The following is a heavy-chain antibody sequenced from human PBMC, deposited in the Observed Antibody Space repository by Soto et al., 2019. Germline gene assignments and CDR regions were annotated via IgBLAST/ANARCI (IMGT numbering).Heavy chain of an antibody. CDR3: ARHPRDDYTYGGAGILDD. V-gene: IGHV4-39*01. D-gene: IGHD4-4*01. CDR1: GGSISSRTFW. J-gene: IGHJ4*02. Sequence: QLQLQESGPGLVKPSETLSLTCSVSGGSISSRTFWWAWIRQPPGQGLEWIGDMSSSGSSYSSPALKSRGTLSVDTSKHQLYLKLNSVTAADTAVYYCARHPRDDYTYGGAGILDDWGQGTLVTVAS. CDR2: MSSSGSS.